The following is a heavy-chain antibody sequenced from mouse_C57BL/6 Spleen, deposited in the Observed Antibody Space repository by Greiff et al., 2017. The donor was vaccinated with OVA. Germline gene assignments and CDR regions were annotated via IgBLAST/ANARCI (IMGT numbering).Heavy chain of an antibody. CDR1: GFTFSDYY. CDR2: INYDGSST. Sequence: DVQLVESEGGLVQPGSSMKLSCTASGFTFSDYYMAWVRQVPEKGLEWVANINYDGSSTYYLDSLKSRFIISRDNAKNILYLQMSSLKSEDTATYYCARDRHYYGSRFFDYWGQGTTLTVSS. V-gene: IGHV5-16*01. D-gene: IGHD1-1*01. CDR3: ARDRHYYGSRFFDY. J-gene: IGHJ2*01.